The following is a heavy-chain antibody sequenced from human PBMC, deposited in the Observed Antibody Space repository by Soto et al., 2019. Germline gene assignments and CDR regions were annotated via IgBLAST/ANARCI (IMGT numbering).Heavy chain of an antibody. J-gene: IGHJ6*02. Sequence: QVQLVESGGGVVQPGRSLRLSCAASGFTFSSYAMHWVRQAPGKGLEWVAVISYDGSNKYYADSVKGRFTISRDNSKNTLYLQMNSLRAEDTAVYYCARASYSSSSGENYYYGMDVWGQGTTVTVSS. D-gene: IGHD6-6*01. CDR1: GFTFSSYA. V-gene: IGHV3-30-3*01. CDR3: ARASYSSSSGENYYYGMDV. CDR2: ISYDGSNK.